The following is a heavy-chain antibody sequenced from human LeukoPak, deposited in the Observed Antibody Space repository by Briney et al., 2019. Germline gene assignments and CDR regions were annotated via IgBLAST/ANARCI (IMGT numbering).Heavy chain of an antibody. Sequence: PGGSLRLSCAASSFTFSSYWMSRVRQAPGKGLEWVANIKEDGSEKYYVDSVKGRFTISRDNAKNSLYLQMNSLRAEDTAVYYCAREMATITFPDYWGQGTLVTVSS. V-gene: IGHV3-7*05. D-gene: IGHD5-24*01. CDR3: AREMATITFPDY. CDR1: SFTFSSYW. CDR2: IKEDGSEK. J-gene: IGHJ4*02.